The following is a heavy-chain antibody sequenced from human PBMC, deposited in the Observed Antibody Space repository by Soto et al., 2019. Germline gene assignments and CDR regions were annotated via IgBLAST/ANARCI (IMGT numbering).Heavy chain of an antibody. J-gene: IGHJ4*02. CDR1: GFTFISYA. CDR2: ISGSGGST. D-gene: IGHD6-13*01. Sequence: RRLSFAASGFTFISYAMSWVRQAPGKGLEWASAISGSGGSTYYADSVKGRFTISRDNSKNTLYLQMNSLRAEDTAVYYCAKERLAAGPFDYWGQGTLVTVSS. V-gene: IGHV3-23*01. CDR3: AKERLAAGPFDY.